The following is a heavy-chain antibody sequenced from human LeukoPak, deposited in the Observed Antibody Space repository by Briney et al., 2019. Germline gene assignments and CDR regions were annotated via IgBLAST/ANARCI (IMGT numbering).Heavy chain of an antibody. V-gene: IGHV3-73*01. CDR2: IRSQAMSYAT. D-gene: IGHD3-22*01. CDR3: TRYSVSDSGGYIAALDI. J-gene: IGHJ3*02. Sequence: PGGSLRLSCAASGFTLSGSDMHWVRQASGKGLEWVGRIRSQAMSYATTYAASLQGRFTISRDDSKNTAYLQMNSLKTEDAAVYYCTRYSVSDSGGYIAALDIWGQGTMVTVSS. CDR1: GFTLSGSD.